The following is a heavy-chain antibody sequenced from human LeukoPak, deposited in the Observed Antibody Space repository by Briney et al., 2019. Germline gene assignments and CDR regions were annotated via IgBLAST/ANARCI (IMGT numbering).Heavy chain of an antibody. CDR2: SSAYNGNT. D-gene: IGHD6-13*01. CDR3: ARDGLGFGSAGTPRYYYGMDV. CDR1: GYTFTSYG. J-gene: IGHJ6*02. Sequence: ASVKVSCKASGYTFTSYGISWVRQAPGQGLEWMGWSSAYNGNTNYAQKLQGRVTMTTDTSTSTAYMELRSLRSDDTAVYYCARDGLGFGSAGTPRYYYGMDVWGQGTTVTVSS. V-gene: IGHV1-18*01.